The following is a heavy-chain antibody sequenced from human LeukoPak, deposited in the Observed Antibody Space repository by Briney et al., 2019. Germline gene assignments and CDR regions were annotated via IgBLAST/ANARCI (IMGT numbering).Heavy chain of an antibody. J-gene: IGHJ4*02. CDR3: AIGIQLPD. Sequence: GGSLRLSCAASGFTFSNYWMTWVRQASGKGLEWVANIKQDGSEENYVDSVKGRFTISRDNAKNSLYLQMNSLRGEDTAVYYCAIGIQLPDWGQGTLVTVSS. CDR2: IKQDGSEE. V-gene: IGHV3-7*01. CDR1: GFTFSNYW. D-gene: IGHD1-1*01.